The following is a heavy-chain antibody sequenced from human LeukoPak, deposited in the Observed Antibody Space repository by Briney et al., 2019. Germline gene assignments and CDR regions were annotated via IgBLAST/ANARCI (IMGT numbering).Heavy chain of an antibody. V-gene: IGHV3-74*01. J-gene: IGHJ4*02. CDR3: ARERGYCSGGSCYYFDY. CDR1: GFTFSSYW. D-gene: IGHD2-15*01. Sequence: GGSLRLSCAASGFTFSSYWMHWVRQAPGKGLVWVSRINSDGSSTSYADSVKGRFTLSRDNAKNTLYLQMNSLRAEDTAVYYCARERGYCSGGSCYYFDYWGQGTLVTVSS. CDR2: INSDGSST.